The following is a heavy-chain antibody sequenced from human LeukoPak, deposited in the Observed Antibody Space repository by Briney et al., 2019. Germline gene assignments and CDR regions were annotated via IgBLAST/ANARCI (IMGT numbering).Heavy chain of an antibody. J-gene: IGHJ4*02. CDR2: ISGSGGST. CDR1: GFTFSSYA. D-gene: IGHD2-2*03. CDR3: AKYGYCSSTSCYPWDY. V-gene: IGHV3-23*01. Sequence: GGSLRLSCAASGFTFSSYAMSWVRQAPGKGLEWVSAISGSGGSTYYADSVKGRFTISRDNSKNTLYLQMNSLRAEDTAVYYCAKYGYCSSTSCYPWDYWGQGTLVTVSS.